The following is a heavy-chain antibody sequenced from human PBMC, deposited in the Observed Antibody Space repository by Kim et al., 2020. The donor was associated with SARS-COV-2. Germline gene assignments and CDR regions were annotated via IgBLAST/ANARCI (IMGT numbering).Heavy chain of an antibody. J-gene: IGHJ5*02. V-gene: IGHV3-74*01. D-gene: IGHD4-17*01. CDR2: INSDGSST. CDR3: ARAYQDYGDYWFDP. Sequence: GGSLRLSCAASGFTFSSYWMHWVRQAPGKGLVWVSRINSDGSSTSYADSVKGRFTISRDNAKNTLYLQMNSLRAEDTAVYYCARAYQDYGDYWFDPWGQGTLVTVSS. CDR1: GFTFSSYW.